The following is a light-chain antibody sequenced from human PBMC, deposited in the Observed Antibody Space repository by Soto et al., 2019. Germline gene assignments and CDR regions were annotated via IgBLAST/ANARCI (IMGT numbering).Light chain of an antibody. CDR2: GAS. V-gene: IGKV3-15*01. J-gene: IGKJ2*01. Sequence: EIVMTQSPATLSVSPGERATLSCRASQSVGSNLVWYQQKPGQAPRLLIYGASTRATVFPARFSGSGSGTEFTLTFSSLQSEESAVYYCQQYSNWPRTFGQGTKLEIK. CDR3: QQYSNWPRT. CDR1: QSVGSN.